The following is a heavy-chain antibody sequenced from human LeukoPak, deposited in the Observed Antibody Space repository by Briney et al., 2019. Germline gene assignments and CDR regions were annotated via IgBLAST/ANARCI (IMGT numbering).Heavy chain of an antibody. Sequence: SVKVSCKASGGTFSSYAISWVRQAPGQGLEWMGGIIPIFGTANYAQKFQGRVTITADESTSTAYMELSSLRSDDTAVYYCATNLKNYYYYYMDVWGKGTTVTVSS. CDR2: IIPIFGTA. CDR3: ATNLKNYYYYYMDV. J-gene: IGHJ6*03. V-gene: IGHV1-69*01. CDR1: GGTFSSYA.